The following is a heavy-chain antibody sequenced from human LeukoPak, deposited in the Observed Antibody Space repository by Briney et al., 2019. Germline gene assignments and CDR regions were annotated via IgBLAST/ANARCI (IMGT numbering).Heavy chain of an antibody. D-gene: IGHD2-21*01. CDR1: GYTFTSYG. CDR2: INAYNGNT. CDR3: ARDYSGSILYPFDY. V-gene: IGHV1-18*01. J-gene: IGHJ4*02. Sequence: LGASVKVSCKASGYTFTSYGFSWVRQAPGQGLEWMGWINAYNGNTNYAQKFQGRVTMTTDTSTSTAYMEVRSLRSDDTAVYYCARDYSGSILYPFDYWGQGTLVTVSS.